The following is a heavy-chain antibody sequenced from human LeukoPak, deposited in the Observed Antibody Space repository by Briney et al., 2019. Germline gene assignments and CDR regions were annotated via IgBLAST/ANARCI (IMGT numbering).Heavy chain of an antibody. CDR1: GGTFSSYA. D-gene: IGHD1-20*01. CDR2: IIPIFGTA. V-gene: IGHV1-69*05. CDR3: ARLTGTSLTNYFDY. J-gene: IGHJ4*02. Sequence: GSSVKVSCKASGGTFSSYAIGWVRQAPGQGLEWMGGIIPIFGTAHYAQKFQGRVTITTDESTSTAYMELSSLRSEDTAVDSCARLTGTSLTNYFDYWGQGTLVTVSS.